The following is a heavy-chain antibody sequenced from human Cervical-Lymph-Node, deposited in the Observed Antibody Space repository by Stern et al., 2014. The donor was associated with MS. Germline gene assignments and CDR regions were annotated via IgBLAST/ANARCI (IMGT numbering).Heavy chain of an antibody. CDR3: ASAYSSSHYYFDY. D-gene: IGHD6-13*01. J-gene: IGHJ4*02. CDR2: IWYDGSNP. CDR1: GFSFSRYA. Sequence: VQLGESGGGVVQPGRSLRLSCAASGFSFSRYAMHWVRQAPGKGLDWVALIWYDGSNPYYADSVTGRFTISRDNFKNTLYLQMNSLRAEDTAVYYCASAYSSSHYYFDYWGQGTLVTVSS. V-gene: IGHV3-33*01.